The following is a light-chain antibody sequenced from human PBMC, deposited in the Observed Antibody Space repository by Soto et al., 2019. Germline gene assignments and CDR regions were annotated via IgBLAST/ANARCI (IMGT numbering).Light chain of an antibody. V-gene: IGKV1-5*01. Sequence: DIQMTQSPSTLSSSLGDRATLTCRASHDIGKWLAWYQQKPGQAPKLLVYDASNSHDAVPSWFCGSGSGTHFTLTSSGLHPDDVVSYYWQQYGCSYSFGGGTAVEIK. CDR3: QQYGCSYS. CDR2: DAS. J-gene: IGKJ4*01. CDR1: HDIGKW.